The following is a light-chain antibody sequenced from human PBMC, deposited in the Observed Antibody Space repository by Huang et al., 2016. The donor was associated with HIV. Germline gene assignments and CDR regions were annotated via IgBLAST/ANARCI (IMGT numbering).Light chain of an antibody. CDR1: QDISNY. CDR2: DAS. CDR3: QQYDNLLIT. J-gene: IGKJ5*01. Sequence: DIQMTQSPSSLSASVGDRVTITCQASQDISNYLNWYQQKPGKAHKFLIYDASNLETGVPSRFSGSGSGTHFTFTISSLQPEDIATYFCQQYDNLLITFGQGTRLEIK. V-gene: IGKV1-33*01.